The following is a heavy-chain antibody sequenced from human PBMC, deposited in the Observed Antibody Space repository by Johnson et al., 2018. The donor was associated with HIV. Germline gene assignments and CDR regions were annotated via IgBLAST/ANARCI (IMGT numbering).Heavy chain of an antibody. J-gene: IGHJ3*02. CDR2: IGTAGDT. CDR3: APAGPDAFDS. D-gene: IGHD6-13*01. V-gene: IGHV3-13*01. Sequence: VQLVESGGGLVQPGGSLRLSCAASGFTFSSYDMHWVRQGTGKGLEWVSAIGTAGDTYYPDSVKGRFTISRDNSKNTLYLQMHSLRAEDTAVYYCAPAGPDAFDSWGQGTMVTVSS. CDR1: GFTFSSYD.